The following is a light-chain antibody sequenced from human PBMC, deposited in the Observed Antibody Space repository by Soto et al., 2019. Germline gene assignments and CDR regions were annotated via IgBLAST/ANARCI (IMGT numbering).Light chain of an antibody. CDR3: QQSFNNPRT. Sequence: DIQRTQSPSSLSASVGDRVTITCRASQGIANYLNWYQQKPGKAPKLLIFGATSLHRGVPSKFSGSGSGTDFTLTISSLQPKDFATYYCQQSFNNPRTFGQGTKVDIK. CDR2: GAT. J-gene: IGKJ1*01. CDR1: QGIANY. V-gene: IGKV1-39*01.